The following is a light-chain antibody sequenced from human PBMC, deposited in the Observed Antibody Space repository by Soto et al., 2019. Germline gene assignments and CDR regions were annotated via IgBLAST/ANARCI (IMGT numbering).Light chain of an antibody. CDR3: QHYDTYSPMWT. CDR2: EAS. CDR1: QSINW. Sequence: DIQLAQSPSTLSASVGDRITITCRATQSINWLAWYQQKPGKAPKLLIFEASRLESGVPSRFSGSGSGTEFPLTISSLQPDDFETYYCQHYDTYSPMWTFGQGTKGDIK. V-gene: IGKV1-5*03. J-gene: IGKJ1*01.